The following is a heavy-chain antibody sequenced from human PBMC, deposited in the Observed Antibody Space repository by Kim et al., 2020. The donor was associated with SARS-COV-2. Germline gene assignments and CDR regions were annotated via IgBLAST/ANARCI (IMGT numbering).Heavy chain of an antibody. Sequence: SETLSLTCAVYGGSFSGYYWSWIRQPPGKGLEWIGEINHSGSTNYNPSLKSRVTISVDTSKNQFSLKLSSVTAADTAVYYCAGKGAPIPQNYYYYGMDVWGQGTTVTVSS. CDR2: INHSGST. CDR3: AGKGAPIPQNYYYYGMDV. J-gene: IGHJ6*02. CDR1: GGSFSGYY. V-gene: IGHV4-34*01.